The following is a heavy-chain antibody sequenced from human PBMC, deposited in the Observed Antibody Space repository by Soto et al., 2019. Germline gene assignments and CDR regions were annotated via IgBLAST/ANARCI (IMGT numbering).Heavy chain of an antibody. Sequence: QVQLQQWGAGLLKPSETLSLTCAVYGGSFSGYYWSWIRQPPGKGLEWIGEINHSGSTNDNPSLKRRFTISVDTSKNQFSLKLSSVAAADTAVYYCARGPRIAAAGTGNYGIDVWGQGTTVTVSS. CDR3: ARGPRIAAAGTGNYGIDV. CDR2: INHSGST. D-gene: IGHD6-13*01. V-gene: IGHV4-34*01. J-gene: IGHJ6*02. CDR1: GGSFSGYY.